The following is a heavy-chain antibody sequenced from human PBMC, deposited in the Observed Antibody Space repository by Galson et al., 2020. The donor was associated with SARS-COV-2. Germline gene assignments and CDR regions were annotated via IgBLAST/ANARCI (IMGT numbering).Heavy chain of an antibody. Sequence: KIGESLKISCKGSGYSFTSYWISWVRQMPGKGLEWMGRIDPSDSYTNYSPSFQGHVTISADKSISTAYLQWSSLKASDTAMYYCARRPRDWLRWNPDYYYGMDVWGQGTTVTVSS. J-gene: IGHJ6*02. CDR3: ARRPRDWLRWNPDYYYGMDV. V-gene: IGHV5-10-1*01. CDR2: IDPSDSYT. CDR1: GYSFTSYW. D-gene: IGHD3-9*01.